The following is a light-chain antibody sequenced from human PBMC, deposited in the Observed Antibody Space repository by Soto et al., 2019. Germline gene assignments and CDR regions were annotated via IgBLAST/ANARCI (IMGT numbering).Light chain of an antibody. Sequence: DIQMTQSPSSLSASLGDRVTITCRASQSISSYVSWYQQKPGKAPKLLIYAASRLQSGVPSRFSGSRSGTDFTLTISSLQPEDFATYYCQQSYSRVTFGQGTKVDI. CDR3: QQSYSRVT. CDR1: QSISSY. CDR2: AAS. J-gene: IGKJ1*01. V-gene: IGKV1-39*01.